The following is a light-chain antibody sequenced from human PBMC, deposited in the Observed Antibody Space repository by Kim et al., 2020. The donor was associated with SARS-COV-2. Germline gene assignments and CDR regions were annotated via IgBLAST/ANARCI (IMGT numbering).Light chain of an antibody. CDR2: DAA. CDR3: KQRANWPPVT. Sequence: GERGTRASRARKSGRNYLAWYKQKPGQAPRRRVYDAAKRASGSPARVSGNGSGKDFTNNISSREPEDFAVYYCKQRANWPPVTFGGGNKVDIK. V-gene: IGKV3-11*01. J-gene: IGKJ4*01. CDR1: KSGRNY.